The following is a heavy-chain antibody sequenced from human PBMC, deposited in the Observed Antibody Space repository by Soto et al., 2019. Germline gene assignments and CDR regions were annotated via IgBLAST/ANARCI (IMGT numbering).Heavy chain of an antibody. CDR3: AHRVNMARGPYNYFGP. CDR1: GFSLTTGVG. CDR2: IYWNDEK. V-gene: IGHV2-5*01. D-gene: IGHD3-10*01. J-gene: IGHJ5*02. Sequence: SVPTLVNPTQTLTLTCSFSGFSLTTGVGVGWIRQPPGKALEWLAIIYWNDEKLYNPSLKTRLTITKATSKNQVVLTVTDMEPVDTATYYCAHRVNMARGPYNYFGPWGQGTLVTVAA.